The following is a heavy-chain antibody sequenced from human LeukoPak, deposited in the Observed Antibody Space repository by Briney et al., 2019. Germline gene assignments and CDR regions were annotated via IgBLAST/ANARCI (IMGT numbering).Heavy chain of an antibody. J-gene: IGHJ4*02. D-gene: IGHD1-26*01. CDR3: ALRGGSFLY. CDR1: GFTFINYA. V-gene: IGHV3-23*01. CDR2: ISGSGDT. Sequence: PGGSLRLSCAASGFTFINYAMSWVRQAPGKGPEWVSAISGSGDTYYADSVKGRFTISRDNSKKTLFLQMNSLRADDSAVYYCALRGGSFLYWGQGTLVTVSS.